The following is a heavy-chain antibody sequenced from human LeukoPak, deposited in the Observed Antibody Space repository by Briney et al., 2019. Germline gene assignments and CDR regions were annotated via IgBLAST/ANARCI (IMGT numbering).Heavy chain of an antibody. V-gene: IGHV1-2*02. D-gene: IGHD4-23*01. J-gene: IGHJ5*02. CDR1: GYTFTDYY. CDR2: IIPNGGGT. CDR3: ARSRYGGWFDP. Sequence: GASVKVSCKTSGYTFTDYYIHWVRQAPGQGLEWMGWIIPNGGGTNYAQKFQGRVTMTRDTSISTAYMELSRLRSDDTAVYYCARSRYGGWFDPWGQGTLVTVSS.